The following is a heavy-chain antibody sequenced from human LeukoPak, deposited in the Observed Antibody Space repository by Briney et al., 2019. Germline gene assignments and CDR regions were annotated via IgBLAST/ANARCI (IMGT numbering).Heavy chain of an antibody. Sequence: PSETLPLTCTGSGVSISSYYRSWLRQPPGKGLEWIGYIYYSGSTNYHPSLKSRVTISVDTPKNQFSLKLSSVTAADTAVYYCARQSVESRLYDYWGQGTLVTVSS. CDR3: ARQSVESRLYDY. CDR1: GVSISSYY. V-gene: IGHV4-59*08. J-gene: IGHJ4*02. CDR2: IYYSGST.